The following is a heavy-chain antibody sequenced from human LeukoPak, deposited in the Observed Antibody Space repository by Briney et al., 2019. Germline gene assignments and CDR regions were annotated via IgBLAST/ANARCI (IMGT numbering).Heavy chain of an antibody. Sequence: GGSLRLSCEASGIIFSNYGMNWVRQAPGERLEWVSGISPSGGTTYYADSLKGRFSISRDNSKNALYLQMNSLRGEDMAVYYCVKRWTGTTIGQQDYWGQGTLVTVSS. CDR1: GIIFSNYG. CDR2: ISPSGGTT. J-gene: IGHJ4*02. D-gene: IGHD1-1*01. CDR3: VKRWTGTTIGQQDY. V-gene: IGHV3-23*01.